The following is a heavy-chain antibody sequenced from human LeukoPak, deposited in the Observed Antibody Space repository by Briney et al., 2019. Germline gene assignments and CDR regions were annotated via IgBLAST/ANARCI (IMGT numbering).Heavy chain of an antibody. CDR2: IKQDGSEK. CDR1: GFTFSSYW. J-gene: IGHJ5*02. D-gene: IGHD3-9*01. V-gene: IGHV3-7*04. CDR3: ARDSGYDILTGYYHDNWFDP. Sequence: PGGSLRLSCAASGFTFSSYWMSWVRQAPGKGLEWVANIKQDGSEKYYVDSVKGRFTISRDKAKNSLYLQMNSLRAEDTAVYYCARDSGYDILTGYYHDNWFDPWGQGTLVTVSS.